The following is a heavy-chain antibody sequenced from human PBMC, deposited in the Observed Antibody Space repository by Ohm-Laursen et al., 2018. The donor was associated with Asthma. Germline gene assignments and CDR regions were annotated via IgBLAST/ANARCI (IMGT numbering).Heavy chain of an antibody. CDR2: IYYSGST. J-gene: IGHJ4*02. V-gene: IGHV4-31*03. CDR3: ARVRNYYDSSGYCDY. CDR1: GGSISSGGYY. D-gene: IGHD3-22*01. Sequence: TLSLTCTVSGGSISSGGYYWSWIRQHPGKGLEWIGYIYYSGSTYYNPSLKSRVTISVDTSKNQFSLKLSSVTAADTAVYYCARVRNYYDSSGYCDYWGQGTLVTVSS.